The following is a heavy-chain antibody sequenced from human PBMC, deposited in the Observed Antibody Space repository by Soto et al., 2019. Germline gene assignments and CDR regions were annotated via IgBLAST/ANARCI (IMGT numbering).Heavy chain of an antibody. CDR2: IIPIFGTA. D-gene: IGHD2-15*01. CDR3: ARFLGYSGLAIDY. J-gene: IGHJ4*02. Sequence: SVKVSCKASGGTLSSYAISWVRPAPGQGLEWMGGIIPIFGTANYAQKFQGRVTITADKSTSAAYMELSSLRSEDTAVYYCARFLGYSGLAIDYWGQGTLVTVSS. CDR1: GGTLSSYA. V-gene: IGHV1-69*06.